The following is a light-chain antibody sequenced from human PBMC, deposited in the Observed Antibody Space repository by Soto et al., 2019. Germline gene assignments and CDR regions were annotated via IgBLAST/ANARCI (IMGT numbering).Light chain of an antibody. Sequence: QSALTQPPSASGSPGQSVTISCTGTSSDVGGYNYVSWYQQHPGKAPKLMIYEVSKRPSGVPDRFSGSYSGNTASLTVSGFQPEDEAVYYCSSYAGSNNPPYVYGTGTKVTVL. CDR1: SSDVGGYNY. V-gene: IGLV2-8*01. CDR3: SSYAGSNNPPYV. CDR2: EVS. J-gene: IGLJ1*01.